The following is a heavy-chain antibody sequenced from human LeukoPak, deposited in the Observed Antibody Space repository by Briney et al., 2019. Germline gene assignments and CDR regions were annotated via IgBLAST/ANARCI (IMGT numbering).Heavy chain of an antibody. CDR1: GYTFTSYA. J-gene: IGHJ4*02. CDR2: INAGNGNT. D-gene: IGHD5-12*01. CDR3: ARDSGYERGPDY. V-gene: IGHV1-3*01. Sequence: ASVKVSCKASGYTFTSYALHWVRQAPGQRLEWMGWINAGNGNTKYSQKFQGRVTITRDTSASTAYMELCSLRSEDTAVYYCARDSGYERGPDYWGQGTLVTVSS.